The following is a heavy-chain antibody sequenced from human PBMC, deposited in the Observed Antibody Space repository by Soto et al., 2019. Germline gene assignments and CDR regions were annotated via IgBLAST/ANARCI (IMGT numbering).Heavy chain of an antibody. CDR2: IYYSGST. D-gene: IGHD3-22*01. V-gene: IGHV4-31*03. J-gene: IGHJ3*02. Sequence: QVQLQESGPGLVKPSQTLSLTCTVSGGSISSGGYYWSWIRQHPGKGLEWIGYIYYSGSTYYNPSLKSRVTITVDTSKNQFSLKLSSVTAADTAVYYCARGGTDSSGYFPHDAFDIWGQGTMVTVSS. CDR1: GGSISSGGYY. CDR3: ARGGTDSSGYFPHDAFDI.